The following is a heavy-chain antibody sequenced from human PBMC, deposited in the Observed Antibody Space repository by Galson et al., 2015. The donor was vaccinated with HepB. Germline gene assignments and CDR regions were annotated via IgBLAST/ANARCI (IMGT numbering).Heavy chain of an antibody. CDR3: ANSGEGIQLWLLTFDY. D-gene: IGHD5-18*01. CDR2: ISGSGGST. J-gene: IGHJ4*02. V-gene: IGHV3-23*01. Sequence: SLRLSCAASGFTFSSYAMSWVRQAPGKGLEWVSAISGSGGSTYYADSVKGRFTISRDNSKNTLYLQMNSLRAEDTAVYYCANSGEGIQLWLLTFDYWGQGTLVTVSS. CDR1: GFTFSSYA.